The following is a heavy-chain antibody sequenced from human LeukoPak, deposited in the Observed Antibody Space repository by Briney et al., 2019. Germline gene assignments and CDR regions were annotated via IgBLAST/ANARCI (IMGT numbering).Heavy chain of an antibody. Sequence: GESLKISCRDSVNSFSGYWIAWLRQMPGKGLESMGIIYPGDSNTRYSPSLQGQVTMSADRSINTAYLQWSSLKASDTGIYYCARLTRGGPFDYWGQGTLVTVTS. CDR1: VNSFSGYW. CDR2: IYPGDSNT. D-gene: IGHD3-10*01. V-gene: IGHV5-51*01. J-gene: IGHJ4*02. CDR3: ARLTRGGPFDY.